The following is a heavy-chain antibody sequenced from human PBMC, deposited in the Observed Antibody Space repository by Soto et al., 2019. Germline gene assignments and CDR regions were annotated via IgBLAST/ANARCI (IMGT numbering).Heavy chain of an antibody. J-gene: IGHJ6*03. CDR2: IYSSGST. CDR1: GGSISSYY. Sequence: QVQLQESGPGLVKPSETLSLTCTVSGGSISSYYSTWIRQPPGKGLEWIGAIYSSGSTNYNPSLKRRVTISVATSKHTLSLKLSSVTAADTAVYYYARIDGYCHYMDVWGKGTTVTVSS. V-gene: IGHV4-59*08. CDR3: ARIDGYCHYMDV. D-gene: IGHD2-2*03.